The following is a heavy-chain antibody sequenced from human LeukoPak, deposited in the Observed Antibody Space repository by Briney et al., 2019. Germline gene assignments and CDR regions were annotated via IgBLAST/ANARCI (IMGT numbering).Heavy chain of an antibody. D-gene: IGHD3-22*01. Sequence: SETLSLTCTVSGGSISSGGYYWSWIRQHPGRGLEWIGYIYYSGSTYYNPSLKSRVTISVDTSKNQFSLKLSSVTAADTAVYHCARGANYYDSSGSNWFDPWGQGTLVTVSS. CDR1: GGSISSGGYY. CDR2: IYYSGST. CDR3: ARGANYYDSSGSNWFDP. J-gene: IGHJ5*02. V-gene: IGHV4-31*03.